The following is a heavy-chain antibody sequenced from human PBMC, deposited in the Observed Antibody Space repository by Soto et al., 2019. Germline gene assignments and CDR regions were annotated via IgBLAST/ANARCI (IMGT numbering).Heavy chain of an antibody. J-gene: IGHJ4*02. V-gene: IGHV3-23*01. CDR2: ISGSGAYT. CDR3: AKYGCSSTSCQCDY. Sequence: GESLKISCAASGFTFSSYAMTWVRQAPWKGLEWVSAISGSGAYTYYANSVKGRFTISRDNSKNTLYLQLNSLRAEDTAVYYCAKYGCSSTSCQCDYWGQGTRVTVSS. CDR1: GFTFSSYA. D-gene: IGHD2-2*01.